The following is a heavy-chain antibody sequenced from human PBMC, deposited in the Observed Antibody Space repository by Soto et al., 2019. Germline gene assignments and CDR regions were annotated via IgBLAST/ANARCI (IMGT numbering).Heavy chain of an antibody. CDR1: GGSISSGNFS. CDR3: ARVTVGDLFRFNWFFDL. J-gene: IGHJ2*01. CDR2: IFHTGST. V-gene: IGHV4-30-2*01. D-gene: IGHD3-3*01. Sequence: SETLSLTCTVSGGSISSGNFSWTWIRQPPGKGLEWIAYIFHTGSTFYNSSLKPRVSISVDRSKNQFSLKLKSVTETDTAVYYCARVTVGDLFRFNWFFDLWGRGTLVTVSS.